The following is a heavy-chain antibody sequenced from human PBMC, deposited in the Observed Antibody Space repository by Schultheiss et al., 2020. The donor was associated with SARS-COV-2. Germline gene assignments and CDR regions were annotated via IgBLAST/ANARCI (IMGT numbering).Heavy chain of an antibody. Sequence: GGSLRLSCAASGFTFSSYWMHWVRQAPGKGLAWVSRINSDGSSTSYADSVKGRFTISRDNAKNTVYLQMNSLRAEDTAVYYCARGLQSGGWSLFDYWGQGTLVTVSS. CDR3: ARGLQSGGWSLFDY. V-gene: IGHV3-74*01. CDR1: GFTFSSYW. J-gene: IGHJ4*02. D-gene: IGHD6-19*01. CDR2: INSDGSST.